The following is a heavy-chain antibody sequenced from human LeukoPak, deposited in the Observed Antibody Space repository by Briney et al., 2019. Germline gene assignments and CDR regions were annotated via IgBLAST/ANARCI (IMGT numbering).Heavy chain of an antibody. V-gene: IGHV1-2*06. CDR1: GYTLTGYY. D-gene: IGHD5-12*01. Sequence: GASVKVSCKASGYTLTGYYMHWVRQAPGQGLEWMGRVNPNSGGTNYAQKFQGRVTMTRDTSISTAYMELSRLRSDDTAVYYCARALQRLNLFKSDAFDIWGQGTMVTVSS. CDR2: VNPNSGGT. CDR3: ARALQRLNLFKSDAFDI. J-gene: IGHJ3*02.